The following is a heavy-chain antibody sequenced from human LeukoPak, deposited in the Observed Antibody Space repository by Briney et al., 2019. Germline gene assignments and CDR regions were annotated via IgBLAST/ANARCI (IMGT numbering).Heavy chain of an antibody. V-gene: IGHV1-46*01. CDR3: ATGIDYGDPGYFDL. Sequence: GASVKVSCKASGYTFTSYYMHWVRQAPGQGLEWMGIIDPSGGATYAQKFQGRVTMTRDTSTSTVYMELSSLISEDTAVYYCATGIDYGDPGYFDLWGRGTLVTVSS. D-gene: IGHD4-17*01. J-gene: IGHJ2*01. CDR1: GYTFTSYY. CDR2: IDPSGGA.